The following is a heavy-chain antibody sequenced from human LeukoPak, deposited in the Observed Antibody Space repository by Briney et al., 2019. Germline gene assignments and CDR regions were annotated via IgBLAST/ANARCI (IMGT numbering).Heavy chain of an antibody. CDR1: GYTFTSYG. Sequence: ASVKVSCKASGYTFTSYGISWVRQAPGQGLEWMGWISAYNGNTNYAQKLQGRVTMTTDTSTSTVYMELSSLRSEDTAVYYCARRYSGSYSHPGLDYWGQGTLVTVSS. D-gene: IGHD1-26*01. J-gene: IGHJ4*02. CDR2: ISAYNGNT. CDR3: ARRYSGSYSHPGLDY. V-gene: IGHV1-18*01.